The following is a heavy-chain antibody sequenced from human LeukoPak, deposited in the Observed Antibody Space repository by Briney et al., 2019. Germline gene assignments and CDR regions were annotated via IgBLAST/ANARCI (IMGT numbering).Heavy chain of an antibody. J-gene: IGHJ4*02. Sequence: SETLSLTCTVSGGSISSYYWSWIRQPPGKGLEWIGYIYYSGSTNYNPSLKSRVTISVDTSKNQFSLKLSSVTAADTAVYYCARGRRGPAAGKAIFDYWGQGTLVTVSS. CDR2: IYYSGST. CDR1: GGSISSYY. D-gene: IGHD6-13*01. CDR3: ARGRRGPAAGKAIFDY. V-gene: IGHV4-59*01.